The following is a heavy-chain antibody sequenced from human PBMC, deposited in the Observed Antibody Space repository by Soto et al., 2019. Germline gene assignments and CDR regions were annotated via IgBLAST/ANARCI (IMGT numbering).Heavy chain of an antibody. CDR2: IKHTGSF. Sequence: SETLSLTCSVSGGPVSGYHWSWIRQYPGKGLEWIAEIKHTGSFHYNPSLLSRVTMSVDTSKNQFSLNLSCVTAADTAVYSCARGDVGDLYFYYFGLDVWGQGTTVTVSS. J-gene: IGHJ6*02. D-gene: IGHD3-10*01. CDR1: GGPVSGYH. CDR3: ARGDVGDLYFYYFGLDV. V-gene: IGHV4-34*01.